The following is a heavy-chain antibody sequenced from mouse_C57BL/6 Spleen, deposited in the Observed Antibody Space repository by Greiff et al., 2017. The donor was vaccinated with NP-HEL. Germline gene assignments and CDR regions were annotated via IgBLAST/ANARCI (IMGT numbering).Heavy chain of an antibody. Sequence: EVQVVESGGGLVKPGGSLKLSCAASGFTFSSYAMSWVRQTPEKRLEWVATISDGGSYTYYPDNVKGRFTISRDNAKNNLYLQMSHLKSEDTAMYYCARDPYYYGSSPYAMDYWGQGTSVTVSS. CDR1: GFTFSSYA. D-gene: IGHD1-1*01. V-gene: IGHV5-4*01. CDR3: ARDPYYYGSSPYAMDY. CDR2: ISDGGSYT. J-gene: IGHJ4*01.